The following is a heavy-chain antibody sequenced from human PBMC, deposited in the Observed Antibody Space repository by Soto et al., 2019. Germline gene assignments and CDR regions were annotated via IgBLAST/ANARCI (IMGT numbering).Heavy chain of an antibody. J-gene: IGHJ6*02. D-gene: IGHD2-15*01. CDR1: GFTFSSYG. V-gene: IGHV3-33*01. CDR3: ARLLVDYYYYYGMDV. Sequence: GGSLRLSCAASGFTFSSYGMHWVRQAPGKGLEWVAVIWYDGSNKYYADSVKGRFTISRDNSKNTLYLQMNSLRAEDTAVYYCARLLVDYYYYYGMDVWGQGTTVTVSS. CDR2: IWYDGSNK.